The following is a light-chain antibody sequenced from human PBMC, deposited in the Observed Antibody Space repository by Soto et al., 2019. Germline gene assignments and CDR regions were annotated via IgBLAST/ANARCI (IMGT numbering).Light chain of an antibody. CDR3: SSYTTSTTVV. J-gene: IGLJ2*01. V-gene: IGLV2-14*01. Sequence: QSALTQPASVSGSPGQSITISCTGTSSDLGSYNYVSWYQQHPGKAPKLMIYDVSYRPSGVSNRFSGSKSGNTASLTISGLQAEDEADYYCSSYTTSTTVVFGGGTKLTVL. CDR1: SSDLGSYNY. CDR2: DVS.